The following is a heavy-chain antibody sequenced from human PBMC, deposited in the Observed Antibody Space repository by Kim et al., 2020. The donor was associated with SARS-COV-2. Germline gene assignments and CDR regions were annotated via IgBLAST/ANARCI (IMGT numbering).Heavy chain of an antibody. D-gene: IGHD3-10*01. CDR3: TTDVMPYFGREY. J-gene: IGHJ4*02. Sequence: GGSLRLSCTASGFILTNAWMSWVRQAPGKALEWVGRIKGKTDGGTTDYAAPMKGRVTISRDESKNTLYLQMNNLRTEDTALYYCTTDVMPYFGREYWGQG. CDR2: IKGKTDGGTT. V-gene: IGHV3-15*01. CDR1: GFILTNAW.